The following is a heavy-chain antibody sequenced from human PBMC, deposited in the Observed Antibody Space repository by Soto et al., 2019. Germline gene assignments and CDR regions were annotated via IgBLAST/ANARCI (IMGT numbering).Heavy chain of an antibody. D-gene: IGHD6-19*01. CDR2: ISYDGSNK. CDR3: ARAANEETGYSSGWYQFHYYYYGMDV. V-gene: IGHV3-30-3*01. J-gene: IGHJ6*02. Sequence: QVQLVESGGGVVQPGRSLRLSCAASGFTFSSYAMHWVRQAPGKGLEWVAVISYDGSNKYYADSVKGRFTISRDNSKNTLYLQMNSLRAEDTAVYYCARAANEETGYSSGWYQFHYYYYGMDVWGQGTTVTVSS. CDR1: GFTFSSYA.